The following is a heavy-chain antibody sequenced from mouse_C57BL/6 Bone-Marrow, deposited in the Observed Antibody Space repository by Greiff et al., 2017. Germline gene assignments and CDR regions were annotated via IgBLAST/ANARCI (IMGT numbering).Heavy chain of an antibody. CDR2: IYPGGGYT. CDR3: ARLSYYGNYADD. D-gene: IGHD2-1*01. CDR1: GYTFTNYW. V-gene: IGHV1-63*01. J-gene: IGHJ2*01. Sequence: VQLQESGAELVRPGTSVKMSCKASGYTFTNYWIGWAKQRPGHGLEWIGDIYPGGGYTNYNEKFKGKATLTADKSSSTAYMQFSSLTSEDSAIYYCARLSYYGNYADDWGQGTTLTVSS.